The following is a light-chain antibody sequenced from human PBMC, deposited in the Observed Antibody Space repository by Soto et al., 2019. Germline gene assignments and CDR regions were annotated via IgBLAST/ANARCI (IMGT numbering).Light chain of an antibody. CDR1: QSVSNH. CDR3: QQYNKWPPVR. CDR2: GAS. V-gene: IGKV3-15*01. J-gene: IGKJ5*01. Sequence: IVMTQSPATLSVSTGESATLSCRASQSVSNHVAWYQQRPGQAPRLLMYGASTRATGIPARFSGSGSGKEFTLTISSLQSEDVAVYYCQQYNKWPPVRFGQGTRLQIK.